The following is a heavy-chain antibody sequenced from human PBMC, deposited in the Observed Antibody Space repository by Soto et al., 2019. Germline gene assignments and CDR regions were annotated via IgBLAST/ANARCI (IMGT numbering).Heavy chain of an antibody. CDR3: AKDFPIAAAGPNWFDP. D-gene: IGHD6-13*01. J-gene: IGHJ5*02. V-gene: IGHV3-23*01. CDR1: GFTFSTHA. Sequence: PGGSLRLSCAASGFTFSTHAISWVRQAPGKGLEWVSAISGSGGSTYYADSVKGRFTISRDNSKNTLYLQMNSLRAEDTAVYYCAKDFPIAAAGPNWFDPWGQGXLVTVSS. CDR2: ISGSGGST.